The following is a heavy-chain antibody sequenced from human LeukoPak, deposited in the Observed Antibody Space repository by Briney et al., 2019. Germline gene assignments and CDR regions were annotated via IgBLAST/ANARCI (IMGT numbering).Heavy chain of an antibody. CDR2: FDPEDGET. Sequence: ASVKVSCKVSGYTLTELSMHWVRQAPGKGLEWMGGFDPEDGETIYAQKFQGRVTMTEDTSTDTAYMELSSLRSDDTAVYYCARDLQGSGSYPTPRFDPWGQGTLVTVSS. D-gene: IGHD1-26*01. J-gene: IGHJ5*02. V-gene: IGHV1-24*01. CDR1: GYTLTELS. CDR3: ARDLQGSGSYPTPRFDP.